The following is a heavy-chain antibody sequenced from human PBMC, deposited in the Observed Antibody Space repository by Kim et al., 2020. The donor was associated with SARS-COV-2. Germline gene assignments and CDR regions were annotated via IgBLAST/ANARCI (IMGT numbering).Heavy chain of an antibody. D-gene: IGHD6-13*01. V-gene: IGHV5-51*01. Sequence: GESLKISCKGSGYSFTSYWIGWVRQMPGKGLEWMGIIYPGDSDTRYSPSFQGRVTIPADKSISTAYLQWSSLKASDTAMYYCASTAVHGSSWYRFDYWGQGTLVTVSS. CDR2: IYPGDSDT. CDR3: ASTAVHGSSWYRFDY. J-gene: IGHJ4*02. CDR1: GYSFTSYW.